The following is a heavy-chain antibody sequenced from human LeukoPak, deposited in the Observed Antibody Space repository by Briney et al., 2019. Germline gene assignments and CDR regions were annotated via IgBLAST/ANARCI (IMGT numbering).Heavy chain of an antibody. CDR3: ARSVYGSGRSDY. CDR1: GFTVSSNY. V-gene: IGHV3-48*01. CDR2: ISSSSSTI. Sequence: GGSLRLSCAASGFTVSSNYMNWVRRAPGKGLEWVSYISSSSSTIYYADSVKGRFTISRDNAKNSLYLQMNSLRAEDTAVYYCARSVYGSGRSDYWGQGTLVTVSS. D-gene: IGHD3-10*01. J-gene: IGHJ4*02.